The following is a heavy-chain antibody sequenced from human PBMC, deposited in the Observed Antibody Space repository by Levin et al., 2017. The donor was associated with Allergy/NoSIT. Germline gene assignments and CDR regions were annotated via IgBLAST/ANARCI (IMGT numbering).Heavy chain of an antibody. Sequence: ASVKVSCKASGYTFTSYYMHWVRQAPGQGLEWMGIINPSGGSTSYAQKFQGRVTMTRDTSTSTVYMELSSLRSEDTAVYYCAREGSSWSTAEYFQHWGQGTLVTVSS. CDR1: GYTFTSYY. J-gene: IGHJ1*01. CDR3: AREGSSWSTAEYFQH. CDR2: INPSGGST. D-gene: IGHD6-13*01. V-gene: IGHV1-46*01.